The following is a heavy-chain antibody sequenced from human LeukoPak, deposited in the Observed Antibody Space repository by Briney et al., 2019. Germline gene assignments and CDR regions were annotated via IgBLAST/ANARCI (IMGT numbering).Heavy chain of an antibody. CDR3: ARDRVVLPA. J-gene: IGHJ4*02. Sequence: GGSLRLSCAASGFAFSSYWMTWVRQAPGKGLEWVANIKQDGSEKYYVDSVKGRFTISRDNAKNSLYLQMNSLRAEDTTVYYCARDRVVLPAWGQGTLVTVSS. D-gene: IGHD2-21*02. CDR1: GFAFSSYW. V-gene: IGHV3-7*01. CDR2: IKQDGSEK.